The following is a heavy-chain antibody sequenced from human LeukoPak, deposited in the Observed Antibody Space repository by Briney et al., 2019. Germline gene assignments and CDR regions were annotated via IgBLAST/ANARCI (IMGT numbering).Heavy chain of an antibody. D-gene: IGHD2-2*01. CDR3: AKGLSTSYYSDFDS. CDR2: ISGSDRRT. J-gene: IGHJ4*02. CDR1: GFTFTNHA. Sequence: GGSLTLSCAASGFTFTNHAMTWVRQAPGRGLECVSGISGSDRRTFYSDSVKGRFTISRDNTQNTVYLQMTRLRLDNPAVYYCAKGLSTSYYSDFDSWGQGTLVTVSS. V-gene: IGHV3-23*01.